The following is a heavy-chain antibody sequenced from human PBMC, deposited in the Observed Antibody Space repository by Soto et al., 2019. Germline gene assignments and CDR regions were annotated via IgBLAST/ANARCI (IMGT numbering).Heavy chain of an antibody. CDR2: IYYSGST. CDR3: ARAVGGLTMVRGVIYAFDI. V-gene: IGHV4-31*03. D-gene: IGHD3-10*01. CDR1: GGSISSGGYY. Sequence: QVQLQESGPGLVKPSQTLSLTCTVSGGSISSGGYYWSWIRQHPGKGLEWIGYIYYSGSTYYNPSLKSRVTISVDTSKNQFSLKLSSVTAADTAVYYCARAVGGLTMVRGVIYAFDIWGQGTMVTVSS. J-gene: IGHJ3*02.